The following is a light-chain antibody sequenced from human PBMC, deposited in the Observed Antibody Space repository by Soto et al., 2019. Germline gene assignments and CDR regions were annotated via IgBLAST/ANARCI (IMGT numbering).Light chain of an antibody. J-gene: IGKJ1*01. CDR3: QQYGSLSWT. CDR2: GAS. Sequence: EIVLTQSPGTLSLSPGERATLSCRASQSVSSSYLAWYQQKPGQAPRLLIYGASSRATGIPDRFSGSGSGTDFTLTISRLEPEDFAVYYCQQYGSLSWTFGPGTKVEIK. CDR1: QSVSSSY. V-gene: IGKV3-20*01.